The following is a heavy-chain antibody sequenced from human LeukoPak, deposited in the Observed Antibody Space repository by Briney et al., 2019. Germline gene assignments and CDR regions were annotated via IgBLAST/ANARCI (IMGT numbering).Heavy chain of an antibody. V-gene: IGHV4-31*11. J-gene: IGHJ4*02. CDR1: GGSISSGGYS. Sequence: PSETLSLACAVSGGSISSGGYSWSWIRQHPGKGLEWMGHIYYSGTVYYNPSLRSRVSISVDTSKNQFSLRLSSVTVADTAVYYCARLGMAASYFYDSSGDKFDYWGQGTLVTVSS. CDR2: IYYSGTV. CDR3: ARLGMAASYFYDSSGDKFDY. D-gene: IGHD3-22*01.